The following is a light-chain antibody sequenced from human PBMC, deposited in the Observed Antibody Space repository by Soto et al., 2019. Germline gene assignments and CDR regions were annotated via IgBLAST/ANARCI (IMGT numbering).Light chain of an antibody. V-gene: IGLV2-8*01. CDR2: EVS. CDR3: SSYAGSNNFRV. Sequence: QSALTQPPSASGSPGQSVTISCTGTSSDVGGYNYVSWYQQHPGKAPKLMIYEVSKRPSGVPDRFSGSKSGNTASLTVSGLQAEDDAAYYCSSYAGSNNFRVFGTGTKLTVL. J-gene: IGLJ1*01. CDR1: SSDVGGYNY.